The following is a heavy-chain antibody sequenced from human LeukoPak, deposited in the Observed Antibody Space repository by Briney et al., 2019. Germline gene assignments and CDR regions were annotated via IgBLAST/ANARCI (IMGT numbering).Heavy chain of an antibody. CDR1: GGTFSSQP. J-gene: IGHJ5*02. D-gene: IGHD3-10*01. V-gene: IGHV1-69*01. CDR2: IIPILGTA. Sequence: ASVKVSCKASGGTFSSQPISWVRQAPGQGLEWMGGIIPILGTADYAQKSQGRVTITADESTTTAYMELSSLRSDDTAVYYCTGGGETDSDWFDPWGQGTLVTVS. CDR3: TGGGETDSDWFDP.